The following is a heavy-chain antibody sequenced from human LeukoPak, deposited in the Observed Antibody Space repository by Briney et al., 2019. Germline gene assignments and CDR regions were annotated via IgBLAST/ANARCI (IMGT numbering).Heavy chain of an antibody. CDR1: GYTLTSNN. J-gene: IGHJ5*02. CDR3: ARDTGSYSASS. CDR2: IYPSSGYT. V-gene: IGHV1-46*01. D-gene: IGHD1-26*01. Sequence: GASVKVSCRASGYTLTSNNMLWVRQAPGQGLEWMGIIYPSSGYTRYAQKFQGRVTLTRDTSTSTVYMELSSLRSEDTAMYYCARDTGSYSASSWGQGTLVTVSS.